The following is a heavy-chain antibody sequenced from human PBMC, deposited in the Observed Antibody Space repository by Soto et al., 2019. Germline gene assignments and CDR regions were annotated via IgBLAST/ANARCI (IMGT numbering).Heavy chain of an antibody. CDR1: GGTFSSYA. D-gene: IGHD4-17*01. CDR3: ARNPLTTVGRLGP. Sequence: ASVKVSCKASGGTFSSYAISWVRQAPGQGLEWMGGIIPIFGTANYAQKFQGRVTITADESTSTAYMELSSLRSEDTAVYYCARNPLTTVGRLGPWGKRTLVTVYS. V-gene: IGHV1-69*13. J-gene: IGHJ5*02. CDR2: IIPIFGTA.